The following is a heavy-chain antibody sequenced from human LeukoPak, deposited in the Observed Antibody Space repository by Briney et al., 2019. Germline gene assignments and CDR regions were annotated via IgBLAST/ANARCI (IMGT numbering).Heavy chain of an antibody. J-gene: IGHJ4*02. D-gene: IGHD6-13*01. CDR3: ASWSSRAYYFDY. CDR2: IIPIFGTA. V-gene: IGHV1-69*13. Sequence: ASVKVSCKASGGTFSSYAISWVRQAPGQGLVWMGGIIPIFGTANYAQKFQGRVTITADESTSTAYMELSSLRSEDTAVYYCASWSSRAYYFDYWGQGTLVTVSS. CDR1: GGTFSSYA.